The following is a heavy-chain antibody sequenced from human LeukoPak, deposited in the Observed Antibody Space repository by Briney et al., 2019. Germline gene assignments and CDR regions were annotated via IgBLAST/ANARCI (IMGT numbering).Heavy chain of an antibody. V-gene: IGHV3-23*01. Sequence: GGSLRLSCAASGFTFSSYAMSWVRQAPGKGLEWVSAISGSGGSTCYADSVKGRFTISRDNSKNTLYLQMNSLRAEDTAVYYCAKGQGLTTGAFDIWGQGTMVTVSS. CDR1: GFTFSSYA. J-gene: IGHJ3*02. CDR2: ISGSGGST. D-gene: IGHD4-17*01. CDR3: AKGQGLTTGAFDI.